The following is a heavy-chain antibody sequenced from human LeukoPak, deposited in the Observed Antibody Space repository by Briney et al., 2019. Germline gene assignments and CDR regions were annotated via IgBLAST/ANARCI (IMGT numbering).Heavy chain of an antibody. CDR3: ARDNGMITFGGVIATFDY. V-gene: IGHV4-61*02. J-gene: IGHJ4*02. CDR2: IYTSGGT. D-gene: IGHD3-16*02. Sequence: IPSETLSLTCTVSGGSISSGSYYWSWIRQPAGKGLEWIGRIYTSGGTNYNPSLKSRVTISVDTSKNQFSLKLSSVTAADTAVYYCARDNGMITFGGVIATFDYWGQGTLVTVSS. CDR1: GGSISSGSYY.